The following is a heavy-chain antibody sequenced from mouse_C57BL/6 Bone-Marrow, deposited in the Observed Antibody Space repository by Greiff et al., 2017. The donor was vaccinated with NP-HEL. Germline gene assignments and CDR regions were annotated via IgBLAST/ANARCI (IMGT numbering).Heavy chain of an antibody. V-gene: IGHV3-6*01. D-gene: IGHD1-1*01. J-gene: IGHJ2*01. CDR1: GYSITSGYY. CDR2: ISYDGSN. CDR3: AREGIYYYGSSYYFDY. Sequence: EVQLQESGPGLVKPSQSLSLTCSVTGYSITSGYYWNWIRQFPGNKLEWMGYISYDGSNNYNPSLKNRISITRDTSKNQFFLKLNSVTTEDTATYYCAREGIYYYGSSYYFDYWGQGTTLTVSS.